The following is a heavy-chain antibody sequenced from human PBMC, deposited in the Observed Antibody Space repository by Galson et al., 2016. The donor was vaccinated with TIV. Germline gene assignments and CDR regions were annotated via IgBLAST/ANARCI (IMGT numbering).Heavy chain of an antibody. D-gene: IGHD2-2*01. CDR1: GFIFSDYD. V-gene: IGHV3-30*18. CDR2: ISYDGNNK. Sequence: SLRLSCAVSGFIFSDYDMHWVRQAPGTGLEWVAVISYDGNNKFYGTSVKGRVAISRDNSKSMLYLQLSSLRPEDTDLYYCAKYRGAKGCTTTSCYVMDVWGQGTTVIV. CDR3: AKYRGAKGCTTTSCYVMDV. J-gene: IGHJ6*02.